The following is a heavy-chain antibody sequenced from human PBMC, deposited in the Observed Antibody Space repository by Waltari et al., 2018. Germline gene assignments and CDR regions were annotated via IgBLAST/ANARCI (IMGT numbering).Heavy chain of an antibody. CDR3: ARDQWFAFDI. J-gene: IGHJ3*02. CDR2: IMTDGSEE. D-gene: IGHD3-22*01. Sequence: EVQLVASGGGLVQPGGSLRLSCPASGFPLSRYWMCWVRQAPGKGQELVANIMTDGSEEYYVDSVRGRFTISRDNAKNSLYLQMNSLRPEDTAVYYCARDQWFAFDIWGHGTMVTVSS. CDR1: GFPLSRYW. V-gene: IGHV3-7*01.